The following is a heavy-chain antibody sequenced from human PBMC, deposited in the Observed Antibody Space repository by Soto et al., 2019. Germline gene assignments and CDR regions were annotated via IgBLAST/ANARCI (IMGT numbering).Heavy chain of an antibody. V-gene: IGHV4-4*02. D-gene: IGHD3-10*01. J-gene: IGHJ6*02. Sequence: SETLSLTCAVSGGSISSSNWWSWVRQPPGKGLEWIGEIYHSGSTNYNPSLKSRVTISVDKSKNQFSLKLSSVTAADTAVYYCTRDRSYGADYYGMDVWGQGTTVTASS. CDR1: GGSISSSNW. CDR3: TRDRSYGADYYGMDV. CDR2: IYHSGST.